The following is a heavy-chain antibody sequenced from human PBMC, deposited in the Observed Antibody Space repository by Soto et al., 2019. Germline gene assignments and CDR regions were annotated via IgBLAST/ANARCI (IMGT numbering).Heavy chain of an antibody. CDR3: TTGLSSGYYNFDY. Sequence: EVQLVESGGGLVKPGGSLRLSCAASGFTFSNAWMSWVRQAPGKGLEWVGRIKRNTDGGTTDYAAPVKGRFTISRDDSKNTLSLQMNSLKNEGTAVYFCTTGLSSGYYNFDYWGQGTLVTVSS. J-gene: IGHJ4*02. CDR1: GFTFSNAW. CDR2: IKRNTDGGTT. V-gene: IGHV3-15*01. D-gene: IGHD3-22*01.